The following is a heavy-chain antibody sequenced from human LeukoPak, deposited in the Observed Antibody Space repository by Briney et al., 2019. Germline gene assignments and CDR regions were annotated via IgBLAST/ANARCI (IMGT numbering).Heavy chain of an antibody. V-gene: IGHV4-4*09. D-gene: IGHD4/OR15-4a*01. CDR2: IYPSGTT. CDR3: ASLKVSVVLGAISYYMDV. Sequence: PSETLSLTCTVSGASITNFYWSWVRRPPGKGLVWIGYIYPSGTTNYNPSLQSRVTMSLDTSKNQLSLRLSSVTAADTAVYFCASLKVSVVLGAISYYMDVWGKGTTVTVSS. CDR1: GASITNFY. J-gene: IGHJ6*03.